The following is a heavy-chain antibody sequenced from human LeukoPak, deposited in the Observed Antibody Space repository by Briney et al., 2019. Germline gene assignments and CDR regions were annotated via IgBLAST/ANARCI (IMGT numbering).Heavy chain of an antibody. CDR2: IYYGGST. D-gene: IGHD3-10*01. V-gene: IGHV4-39*01. CDR1: GGSISSSIYY. CDR3: ARHPGSNPNWFDP. Sequence: SSETLSLTCTVSGGSISSSIYYWAWIRQPPGKGLEWIGNIYYGGSTYYNRSLKSRVTISVDTSKKQFSLKLSSVTAAGTAVYYCARHPGSNPNWFDPWGQGILVTVSS. J-gene: IGHJ5*02.